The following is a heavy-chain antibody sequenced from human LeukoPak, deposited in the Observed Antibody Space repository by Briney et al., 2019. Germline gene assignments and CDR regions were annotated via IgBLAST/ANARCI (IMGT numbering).Heavy chain of an antibody. CDR3: ARHYYDSSGWLYDAFDI. V-gene: IGHV4-34*01. CDR2: INHSGST. J-gene: IGHJ3*02. CDR1: GGSFSGYY. D-gene: IGHD3-22*01. Sequence: SETLSLTCAVYGGSFSGYYWSWIRQPPGKGLEWIGEINHSGSTNYNPSLKSRVTISVDTSKNQFSLKLSSVTAADTAVYYCARHYYDSSGWLYDAFDIWGQGTMVTVSS.